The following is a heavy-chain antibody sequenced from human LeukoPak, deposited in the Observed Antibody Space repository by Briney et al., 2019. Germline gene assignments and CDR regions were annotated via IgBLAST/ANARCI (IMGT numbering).Heavy chain of an antibody. Sequence: PSETLSLTCAVYGGPFSGYYWSWIRQPPGKGLEWIGEINHSGSTNYNPSLKSRVTISVDTSKNQFSLKLSSVTAADTAVYYCARRTYYYDSSGSKNFDYWGQGTLVTVSS. V-gene: IGHV4-34*01. CDR2: INHSGST. CDR1: GGPFSGYY. CDR3: ARRTYYYDSSGSKNFDY. D-gene: IGHD3-22*01. J-gene: IGHJ4*02.